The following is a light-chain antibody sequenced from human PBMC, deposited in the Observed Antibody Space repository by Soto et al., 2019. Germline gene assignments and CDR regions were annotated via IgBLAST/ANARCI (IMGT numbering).Light chain of an antibody. J-gene: IGLJ1*01. Sequence: QSVLTQPPSVSGAPGQRVTISCTGSSSNIGAGYDVQWYQQLPGTAPKLLIYCNSNRPSGVPDRFSGSKSGTSASLAITGLQAEDEADYYCPSYDSTSYV. CDR2: CNS. V-gene: IGLV1-40*01. CDR3: PSYDSTSYV. CDR1: SSNIGAGYD.